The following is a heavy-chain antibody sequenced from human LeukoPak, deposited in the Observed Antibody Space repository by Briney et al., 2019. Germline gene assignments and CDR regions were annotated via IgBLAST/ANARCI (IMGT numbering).Heavy chain of an antibody. Sequence: GGFLRLSCAASGFTFDDYAMHWVRQAPGKGLEWVSGISWNSGSIGYADSVKGRFTISRDNAKNSLYLQMNSLRAEDTALYYCAKDLGGGCSSTSCYKYAGGYYYYGMDVWGQGTTVTVPS. V-gene: IGHV3-9*01. J-gene: IGHJ6*02. D-gene: IGHD2-2*02. CDR2: ISWNSGSI. CDR1: GFTFDDYA. CDR3: AKDLGGGCSSTSCYKYAGGYYYYGMDV.